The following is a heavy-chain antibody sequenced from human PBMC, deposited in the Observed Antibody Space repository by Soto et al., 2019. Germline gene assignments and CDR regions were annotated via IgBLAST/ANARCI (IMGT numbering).Heavy chain of an antibody. D-gene: IGHD3-22*01. CDR2: IYHSGST. CDR3: ARWSRDYYDSSGFYYYYGMDV. J-gene: IGHJ6*02. V-gene: IGHV4-4*02. CDR1: GGSISSSNW. Sequence: KSSETLSLTCAVSGGSISSSNWWSWVRQPPGKGLEWIGEIYHSGSTNYNPSLKSRVTISVDKSKNQFSLKLSSVTAADTAVYYCARWSRDYYDSSGFYYYYGMDVWGQGTTVTVSS.